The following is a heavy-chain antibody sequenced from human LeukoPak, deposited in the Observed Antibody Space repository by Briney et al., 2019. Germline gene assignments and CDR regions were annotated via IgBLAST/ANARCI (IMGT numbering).Heavy chain of an antibody. CDR1: GGSISSYY. CDR2: IYYSGST. D-gene: IGHD4-11*01. CDR3: ARSYSYYYYYYGMDV. J-gene: IGHJ6*02. V-gene: IGHV4-59*08. Sequence: NPSETPSLTCTVSGGSISSYYWSWIRQPPGKGLEWIGYIYYSGSTNYNPSLKSRVTISVDTSKNQFSPNLSSVTAADTAVYYCARSYSYYYYYYGMDVWGQGTTVTVSS.